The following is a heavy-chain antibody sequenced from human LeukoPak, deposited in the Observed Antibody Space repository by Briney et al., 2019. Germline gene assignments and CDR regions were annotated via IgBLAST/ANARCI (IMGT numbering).Heavy chain of an antibody. V-gene: IGHV1-69*13. CDR1: GGTFSSYA. D-gene: IGHD6-13*01. J-gene: IGHJ6*03. CDR2: IIPIFGTA. Sequence: SVKVSCKASGGTFSSYAISWVRQAPGQGLEWMGGIIPIFGTANYAQKFQGRVTITADESTSTAYMELSSLRSEDTAVYYRAKASGVATYYYYYYMDVWGKGTTVTVSS. CDR3: AKASGVATYYYYYYMDV.